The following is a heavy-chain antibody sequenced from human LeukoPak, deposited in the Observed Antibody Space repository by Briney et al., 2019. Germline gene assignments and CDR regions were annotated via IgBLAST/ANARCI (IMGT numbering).Heavy chain of an antibody. D-gene: IGHD2-2*01. CDR3: ATDCSSTSCYVGSYYYYGMDV. V-gene: IGHV1-46*01. J-gene: IGHJ6*02. CDR1: GYTFTSYY. Sequence: ASVKVSCKASGYTFTSYYMHWVRQAPGQGLEWMGIINPSGGSTSYAQKLQGRVTMTRDTSTSTVYMELSSLRSEDTAVYYCATDCSSTSCYVGSYYYYGMDVWGQGTTVTVSS. CDR2: INPSGGST.